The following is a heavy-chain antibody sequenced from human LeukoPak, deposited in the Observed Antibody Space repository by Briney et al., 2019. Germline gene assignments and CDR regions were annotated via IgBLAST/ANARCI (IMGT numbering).Heavy chain of an antibody. Sequence: GGSLRLSCAASGFTFSTYDMHWVRQATGKGLEWVSAIDTAGDTYYPDSVKGRFTISRDNAKNTLYLQMNSLRAEDTAVYYCARDSGSGSYSGYWGLGTLVTVSS. V-gene: IGHV3-13*01. J-gene: IGHJ4*02. CDR3: ARDSGSGSYSGY. CDR1: GFTFSTYD. CDR2: IDTAGDT. D-gene: IGHD3-10*01.